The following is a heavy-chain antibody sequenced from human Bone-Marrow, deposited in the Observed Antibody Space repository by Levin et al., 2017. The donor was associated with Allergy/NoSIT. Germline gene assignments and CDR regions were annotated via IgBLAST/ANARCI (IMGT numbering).Heavy chain of an antibody. CDR3: AREGKLYDHWTSYSPDTMDV. V-gene: IGHV4-39*07. CDR1: GASITSRSHY. J-gene: IGHJ6*02. Sequence: KTSETLSLTCTVSGASITSRSHYWGWIRQPPGKGLEWIGSIYYSGSTFYNPSLDSRVTISLDTAKNQFSLKLTSVTAADTAVYYCAREGKLYDHWTSYSPDTMDVWGQGTTVTVSS. D-gene: IGHD3/OR15-3a*01. CDR2: IYYSGST.